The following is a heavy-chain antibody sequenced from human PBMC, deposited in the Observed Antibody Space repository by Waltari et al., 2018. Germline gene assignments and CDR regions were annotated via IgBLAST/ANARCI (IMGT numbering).Heavy chain of an antibody. CDR3: AREWGVMVGTAGFYFDY. D-gene: IGHD2-15*01. CDR1: GFAFLRVT. Sequence: EVQLVGSGGGLVEPGGSLRRSCAACGFAFLRVTMTWVRQAPGKGLEWVSSISRGSSYIYYADSVKGRFTISRDNAKNSLYLQMNSLRVEDTAVYYCAREWGVMVGTAGFYFDYWGQGALVTVSS. J-gene: IGHJ4*02. V-gene: IGHV3-21*01. CDR2: ISRGSSYI.